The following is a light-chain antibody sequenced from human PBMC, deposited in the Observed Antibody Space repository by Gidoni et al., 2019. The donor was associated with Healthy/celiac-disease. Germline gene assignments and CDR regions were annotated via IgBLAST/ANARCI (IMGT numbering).Light chain of an antibody. Sequence: DIQMTQSTSSLSASVGDRVTITCRAGQSISSFLHWYQQKPGKASQLLIYAAASLQSGVPSRFSGSGAGTDVTLTISSRQPEDVVAYYCQQSYSSPQYTFGQGTKLEIK. V-gene: IGKV1-39*01. CDR3: QQSYSSPQYT. CDR2: AAA. CDR1: QSISSF. J-gene: IGKJ2*01.